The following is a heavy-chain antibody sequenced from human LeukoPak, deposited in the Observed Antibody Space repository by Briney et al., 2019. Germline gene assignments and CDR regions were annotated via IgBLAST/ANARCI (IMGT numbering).Heavy chain of an antibody. Sequence: GGSLRLSCAASGFTFSSYSMNWVRQAPGKGLEWVSSISSSSSYIYYADSAKGRFTISRDNAKNSLYLQMNSLRAEDTAVYYCARGRDTAMVGIGYWGQGTLVTVSS. D-gene: IGHD5-18*01. CDR1: GFTFSSYS. CDR2: ISSSSSYI. CDR3: ARGRDTAMVGIGY. J-gene: IGHJ4*02. V-gene: IGHV3-21*01.